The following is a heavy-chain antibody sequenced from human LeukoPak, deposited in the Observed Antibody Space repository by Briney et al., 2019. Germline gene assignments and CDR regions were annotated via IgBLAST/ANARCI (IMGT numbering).Heavy chain of an antibody. Sequence: GGSLRLSCVASGFTSDDYGMSWVRQAPGKGLEWVSVIYSGGSTYYADSVKGRFTISRDNSKNTLYLQMNSLRAEDTAVYYCARAIVATIQARTWYFDLWGRGTLVTVSS. V-gene: IGHV3-53*01. J-gene: IGHJ2*01. CDR1: GFTSDDYG. D-gene: IGHD5-12*01. CDR3: ARAIVATIQARTWYFDL. CDR2: IYSGGST.